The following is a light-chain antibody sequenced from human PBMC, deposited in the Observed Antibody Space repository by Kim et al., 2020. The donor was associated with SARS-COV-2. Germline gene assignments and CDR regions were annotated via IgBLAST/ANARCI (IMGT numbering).Light chain of an antibody. CDR3: QVWDSSSGWV. J-gene: IGLJ3*02. CDR2: RDR. V-gene: IGLV3-9*01. Sequence: VALGQTARITCGGNNIGSKGVHWYQQKPGQAPVLVIYRDRNRPSGIPERFSGSYSVNTATLTISRAQAGDEADYYCQVWDSSSGWVFGGGTKLTVL. CDR1: NIGSKG.